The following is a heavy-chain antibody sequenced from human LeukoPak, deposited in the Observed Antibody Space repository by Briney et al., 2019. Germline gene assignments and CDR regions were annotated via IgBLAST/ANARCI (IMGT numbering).Heavy chain of an antibody. CDR2: INSDGSST. CDR1: GFTFSSYW. D-gene: IGHD3-10*01. CDR3: ARDYGRSRDYGMDV. V-gene: IGHV3-74*01. Sequence: GGSLRLSCAASGFTFSSYWMSWVRQAPGKGLVWVSRINSDGSSTTYADSVKGRFTISRDNAKNTLYLQMNCLRAEDTAVYYCARDYGRSRDYGMDVWGQGTTVTVSS. J-gene: IGHJ6*02.